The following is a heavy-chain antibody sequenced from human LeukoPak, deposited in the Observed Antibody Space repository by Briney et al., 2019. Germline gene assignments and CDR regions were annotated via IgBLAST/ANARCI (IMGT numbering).Heavy chain of an antibody. V-gene: IGHV3-30-3*01. D-gene: IGHD5-24*01. Sequence: GGSLRLSCAASGFTFSSYAMHWVRQAPGKGLEWVAVISYDGSNKYYADPVKGRFTISRDNSKNTLYLQMNSLRAEDTAVYYCARGGMATTKVGYFDYWGQGTLVTVSS. J-gene: IGHJ4*02. CDR2: ISYDGSNK. CDR1: GFTFSSYA. CDR3: ARGGMATTKVGYFDY.